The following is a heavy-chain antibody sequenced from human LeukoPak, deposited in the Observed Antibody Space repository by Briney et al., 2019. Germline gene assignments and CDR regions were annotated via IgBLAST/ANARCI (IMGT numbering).Heavy chain of an antibody. V-gene: IGHV4-59*01. CDR2: IYYSGST. CDR1: GGSISSYY. Sequence: SETLSLTCTVSGGSISSYYWSWIRQPPGKGLEWIGYIYYSGSTNYNPSLKSRVAISVDTSKNQFSLKLSSVTAADTAVYYCARVHIYYGSGRAAHYYYGMDVWGQGTTVTVSS. CDR3: ARVHIYYGSGRAAHYYYGMDV. D-gene: IGHD3-10*01. J-gene: IGHJ6*02.